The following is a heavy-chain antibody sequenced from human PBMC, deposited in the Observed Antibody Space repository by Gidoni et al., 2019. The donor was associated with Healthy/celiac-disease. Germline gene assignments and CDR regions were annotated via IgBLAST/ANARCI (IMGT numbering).Heavy chain of an antibody. J-gene: IGHJ4*02. Sequence: GSLRLSCPASGFTFISYAMSLVRQAPGKGLESVSAISGSGGSRYYADSVKGRFTISRDNSKNTLYLQMNSLRDEDTAVYYCAKAFGDFWSGYAFDYWGQGTLVTVSS. CDR2: ISGSGGSR. D-gene: IGHD3-3*01. CDR3: AKAFGDFWSGYAFDY. CDR1: GFTFISYA. V-gene: IGHV3-23*01.